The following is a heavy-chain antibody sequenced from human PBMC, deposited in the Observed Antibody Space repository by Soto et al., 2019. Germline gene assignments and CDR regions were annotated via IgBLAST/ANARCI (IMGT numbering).Heavy chain of an antibody. CDR2: IYYSGST. Sequence: KPSETLSLTCTVSGGSISSYYWSWIRQPPGKGLEWIGYIYYSGSTNYNPSLKSRVTISVDTSKNQFSLKLSSVTAADTAVYYCARRGSYHYDFWSGYLGDAFDIWGQGTMVTVSS. V-gene: IGHV4-59*08. CDR1: GGSISSYY. D-gene: IGHD3-3*01. CDR3: ARRGSYHYDFWSGYLGDAFDI. J-gene: IGHJ3*02.